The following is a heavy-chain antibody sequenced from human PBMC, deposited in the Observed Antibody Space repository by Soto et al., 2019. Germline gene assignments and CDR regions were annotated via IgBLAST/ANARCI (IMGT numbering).Heavy chain of an antibody. D-gene: IGHD2-15*01. V-gene: IGHV4-34*01. CDR1: GGSFSGYY. CDR2: INHSGST. J-gene: IGHJ3*02. Sequence: SETLSLTCAVYGGSFSGYYWSWIRQPPGKGLEWIGEINHSGSTNYNPSLKSRVTISVDTSKNQFSLKLSSVTAADTAVYYCASLGNAVVVVAAGAFDAFDIWGQGTMVTVSS. CDR3: ASLGNAVVVVAAGAFDAFDI.